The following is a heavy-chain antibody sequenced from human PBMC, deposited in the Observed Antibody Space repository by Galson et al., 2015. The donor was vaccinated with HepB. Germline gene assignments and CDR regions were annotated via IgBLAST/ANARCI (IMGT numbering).Heavy chain of an antibody. Sequence: CAISGDSVSSNSAARNWIRQSPSRGLEWLGRTYYRSKWYNDYAVSVKSRITINPDTSKNQFSLQLNSVTPEDTAVYYCAREYYGSGSYYNYHFDYWGQGTLVTVSS. J-gene: IGHJ4*02. CDR2: TYYRSKWYN. CDR1: GDSVSSNSAA. CDR3: AREYYGSGSYYNYHFDY. D-gene: IGHD3-10*01. V-gene: IGHV6-1*01.